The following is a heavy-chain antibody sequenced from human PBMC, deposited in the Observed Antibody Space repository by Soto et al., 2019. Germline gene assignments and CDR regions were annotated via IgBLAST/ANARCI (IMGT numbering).Heavy chain of an antibody. Sequence: PSETLSLTCTVSGGSISSYYWSWIRQRPGKGLEWIGYIYYSGSTNYNPSLKSRVTISVDTSKNQFSLKLSSVTAADMAVYYCARGGDGVAAFDYWGQGTLVTVSS. CDR2: IYYSGST. CDR1: GGSISSYY. CDR3: ARGGDGVAAFDY. J-gene: IGHJ4*02. D-gene: IGHD3-16*01. V-gene: IGHV4-59*01.